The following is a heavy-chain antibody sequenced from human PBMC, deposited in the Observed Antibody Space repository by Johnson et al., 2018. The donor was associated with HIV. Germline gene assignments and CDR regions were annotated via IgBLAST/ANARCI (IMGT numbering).Heavy chain of an antibody. CDR3: AKEQLLRAFDI. V-gene: IGHV3-7*01. J-gene: IGHJ3*02. CDR1: GFTFSSYW. Sequence: VQLVESGGGLVKPGGSLRLSCAASGFTFSSYWMSWVRQAPGKGLEWVANIKQDGSEKYYVDSVKGRFTISRDNSKNTLYLQMNSLRAEDTAVYYCAKEQLLRAFDIWGQGTMVTVSS. D-gene: IGHD2-15*01. CDR2: IKQDGSEK.